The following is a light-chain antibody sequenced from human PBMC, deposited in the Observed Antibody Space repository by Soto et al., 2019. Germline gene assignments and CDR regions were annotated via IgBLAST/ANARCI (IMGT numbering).Light chain of an antibody. CDR2: DTS. CDR3: QQYNNWPPIT. Sequence: EIVITQSPATPSVSPGERATLSRRGSQSVSIKLAWYQQKPGQAPRLLLYDTSNRATGIPARFSGSGSGTEFTLTISRLQSEDFAVYYCQQYNNWPPITFGQGTRLEI. V-gene: IGKV3-15*01. CDR1: QSVSIK. J-gene: IGKJ5*01.